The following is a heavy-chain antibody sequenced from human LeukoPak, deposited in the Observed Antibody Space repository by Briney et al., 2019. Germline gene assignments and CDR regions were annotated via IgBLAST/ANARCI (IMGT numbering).Heavy chain of an antibody. V-gene: IGHV3-30*18. CDR1: GFTLSSYG. CDR2: ISSDESDK. J-gene: IGHJ4*02. CDR3: AKGDSGSYYKALDY. Sequence: PGGSLRLSCAVSGFTLSSYGIHWVRQAPGKGLEWVAVISSDESDKYYVDSVKGRFTISRDNTKNTLYLQMNSLRAEDTAVYYCAKGDSGSYYKALDYWGQGTLVTVSS. D-gene: IGHD3-10*01.